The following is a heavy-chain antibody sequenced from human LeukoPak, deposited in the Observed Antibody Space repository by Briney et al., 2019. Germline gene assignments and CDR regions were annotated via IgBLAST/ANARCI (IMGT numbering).Heavy chain of an antibody. CDR1: GFTFSSYS. CDR3: ARGGGGTYYHLLDY. Sequence: GGSLRLSCAASGFTFSSYSMNWVRQAPGKGLEWVSSISGSSSYIYCADSLKGRFTISRDNAKNSLYLQMDSLRAEDTAVYYCARGGGGTYYHLLDYWGQGTLVTVSS. D-gene: IGHD1-26*01. J-gene: IGHJ4*02. CDR2: ISGSSSYI. V-gene: IGHV3-21*01.